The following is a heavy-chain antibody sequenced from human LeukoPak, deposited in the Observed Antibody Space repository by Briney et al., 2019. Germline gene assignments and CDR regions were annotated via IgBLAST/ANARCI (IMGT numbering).Heavy chain of an antibody. CDR3: ARGPRRDGYNFDY. CDR2: INHSGST. J-gene: IGHJ4*02. CDR1: GGSFSGYY. D-gene: IGHD5-12*01. V-gene: IGHV4-34*01. Sequence: SETLSLTCAVYGGSFSGYYWSWIRQPPGKGLEWIGEINHSGSTNYNPSLKSRVTVSVDTSKNQFSLKLSSVTAADTAVYYCARGPRRDGYNFDYWGQGTLVTVSS.